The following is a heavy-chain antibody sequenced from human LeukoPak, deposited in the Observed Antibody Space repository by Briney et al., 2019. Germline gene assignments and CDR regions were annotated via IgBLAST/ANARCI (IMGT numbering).Heavy chain of an antibody. J-gene: IGHJ6*02. Sequence: PGGSLRLSCAASGFTVTSNYMSWVRQAPGKGLEWVSVIYSGGSTYYADSVKGRFTISRDYSENTVYLQMSSLRAEDTAVYYCARSRFSSSSDGGFYYYYGMDVWGQGTTVTVSS. D-gene: IGHD6-13*01. CDR2: IYSGGST. CDR1: GFTVTSNY. CDR3: ARSRFSSSSDGGFYYYYGMDV. V-gene: IGHV3-53*01.